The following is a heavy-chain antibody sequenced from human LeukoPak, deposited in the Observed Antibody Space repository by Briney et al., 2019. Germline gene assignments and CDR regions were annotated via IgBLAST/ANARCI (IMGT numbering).Heavy chain of an antibody. J-gene: IGHJ3*02. CDR1: GFTFSDCS. CDR3: ARAGYSSTWYVAFDI. D-gene: IGHD6-13*01. V-gene: IGHV3-21*01. Sequence: SGGSLRLSCAASGFTFSDCSMNWVRQAPGKGLEWVSSISTSSSYIYYADSVKGRFTISRDNAKNSQYLQMNSLRAEDTAVYYCARAGYSSTWYVAFDIWGQGTMVTVSS. CDR2: ISTSSSYI.